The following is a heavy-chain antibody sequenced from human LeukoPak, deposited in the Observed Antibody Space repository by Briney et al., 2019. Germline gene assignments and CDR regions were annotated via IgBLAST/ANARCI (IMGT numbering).Heavy chain of an antibody. CDR2: IIPIFGTA. CDR1: GGTFSSYA. V-gene: IGHV1-69*05. J-gene: IGHJ4*02. Sequence: ASVKVSCKASGGTFSSYAISWVRQAPGQGLEWMGGIIPIFGTANYAQKFQGRVTITTDESTSTVYMELSSLRSEDTAVYYCAREGLSRTPPYWGQGTLVTVSS. CDR3: AREGLSRTPPY. D-gene: IGHD3-16*02.